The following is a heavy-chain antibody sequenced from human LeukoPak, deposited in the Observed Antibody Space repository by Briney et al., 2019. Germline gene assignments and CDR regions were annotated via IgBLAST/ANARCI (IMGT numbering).Heavy chain of an antibody. CDR1: GYTFTGYY. J-gene: IGHJ4*02. V-gene: IGHV1-2*02. CDR3: ARDLPGIGSYQAYYLDY. CDR2: INPNSGGT. Sequence: GASVKVSCKASGYTFTGYYMHWVRQAPGQGLEWMGWINPNSGGTNYAQKFQGRVTMTRDTSISTAYMELSRLRSDDTAVYYCARDLPGIGSYQAYYLDYWGQGTLVTVSS. D-gene: IGHD1-26*01.